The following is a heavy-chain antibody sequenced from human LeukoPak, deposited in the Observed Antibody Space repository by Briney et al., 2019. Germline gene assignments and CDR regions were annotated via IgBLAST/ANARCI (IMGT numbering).Heavy chain of an antibody. Sequence: TGGSLRLSCAASGFTFSSYWMHWVRQAPGKGLVWVSRINSDGSSTSYADSVKGRFTISRDNAKNTLYLQMNSLRAEDTAVYYCARDPKAWLYSGSYDHHFDYWGQGTLVTVSS. CDR2: INSDGSST. J-gene: IGHJ4*02. V-gene: IGHV3-74*01. CDR1: GFTFSSYW. D-gene: IGHD1-26*01. CDR3: ARDPKAWLYSGSYDHHFDY.